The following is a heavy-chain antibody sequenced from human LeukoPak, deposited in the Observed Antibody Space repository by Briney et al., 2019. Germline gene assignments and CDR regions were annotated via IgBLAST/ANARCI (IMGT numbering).Heavy chain of an antibody. Sequence: PPGGSLRLSCAASGFTFSRYWMHWVRQAPGKGLEWVSYISSSSSTIYYADSVKGRFTISRDNAKNSLYLQMNSLRAEDTAVYYCARDRYDILTGYRYYYYGMDVWGQGTTVTVSS. CDR3: ARDRYDILTGYRYYYYGMDV. CDR1: GFTFSRYW. J-gene: IGHJ6*02. CDR2: ISSSSSTI. D-gene: IGHD3-9*01. V-gene: IGHV3-48*04.